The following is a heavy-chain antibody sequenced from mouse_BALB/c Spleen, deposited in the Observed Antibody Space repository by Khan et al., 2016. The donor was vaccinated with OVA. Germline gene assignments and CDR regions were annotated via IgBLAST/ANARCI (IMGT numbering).Heavy chain of an antibody. CDR3: ARRTTEYALDY. D-gene: IGHD2-14*01. J-gene: IGHJ4*01. CDR2: INPRSDYT. Sequence: VELVESGAELARPGASVKMSCKASGYTLTSHTMHWVKQRPGQGLEWIGYINPRSDYTQYNQKFNDKATLTADISSSTAYMQLSSLTSEDSAVYYCARRTTEYALDYWGQGTSVTVSS. V-gene: IGHV1-4*01. CDR1: GYTLTSHT.